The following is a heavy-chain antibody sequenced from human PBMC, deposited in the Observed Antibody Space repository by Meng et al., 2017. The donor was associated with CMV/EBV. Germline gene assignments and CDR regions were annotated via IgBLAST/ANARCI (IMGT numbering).Heavy chain of an antibody. J-gene: IGHJ5*02. CDR1: YGFYRNC. D-gene: IGHD3-3*01. CDR2: IGGNNSRT. CDR3: ARGYYCIRGNEYTCFDP. V-gene: IGHV1-18*04. Sequence: YGFYRNCIRWLRRTAGEGLEWMKCIGGNNSRTNDAQSFKGRITLTTDTSTSTAYMVFRDLRSEDTGVYYCARGYYCIRGNEYTCFDPWGQGTLVTVSS.